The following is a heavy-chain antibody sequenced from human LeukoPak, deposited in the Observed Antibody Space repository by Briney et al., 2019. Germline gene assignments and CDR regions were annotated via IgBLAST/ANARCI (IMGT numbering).Heavy chain of an antibody. D-gene: IGHD6-13*01. V-gene: IGHV3-11*01. CDR3: ARGEQQLVSEVDY. Sequence: GGSLRLSCAASGFTFSDYYMSWIRQAPGKGLEWVSYISSSGSTTYYADSVKGRFTISRDNAKNSLYLQMNSLRAEDTAVYYCARGEQQLVSEVDYWGQGTLVTVSS. CDR1: GFTFSDYY. J-gene: IGHJ4*02. CDR2: ISSSGSTT.